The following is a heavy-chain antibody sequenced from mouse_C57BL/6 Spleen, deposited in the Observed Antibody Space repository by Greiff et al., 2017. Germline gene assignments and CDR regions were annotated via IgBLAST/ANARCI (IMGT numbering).Heavy chain of an antibody. V-gene: IGHV1-55*01. CDR2: IYPGSGST. Sequence: QVQLKQPGAELVKPGASVKMSCKASGYTFTSYWITWVKQRPGQGLEWIGDIYPGSGSTNYNEKFKSKATLTVDTSSSTAYMQLSSLTSEDSAVYYCARGGGYYGSSKAFDYWGQGTTLTVSS. CDR3: ARGGGYYGSSKAFDY. J-gene: IGHJ2*01. CDR1: GYTFTSYW. D-gene: IGHD1-1*01.